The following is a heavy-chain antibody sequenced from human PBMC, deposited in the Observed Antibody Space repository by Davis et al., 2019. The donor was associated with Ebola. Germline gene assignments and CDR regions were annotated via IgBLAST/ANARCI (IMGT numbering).Heavy chain of an antibody. CDR2: INHSGST. CDR1: GGSFSGYY. J-gene: IGHJ4*02. Sequence: MPSETLSLTCAVYGGSFSGYYWSWIRQPPGKGLEWIGEINHSGSTNYNPSLKSRVTISVDRSKNQFSLKLSSVTAADTAVYYCAVRGYSYGFDYWGQGTLVTVSS. V-gene: IGHV4-34*01. D-gene: IGHD5-18*01. CDR3: AVRGYSYGFDY.